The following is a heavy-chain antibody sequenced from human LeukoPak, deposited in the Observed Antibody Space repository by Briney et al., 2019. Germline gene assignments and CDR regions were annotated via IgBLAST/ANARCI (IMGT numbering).Heavy chain of an antibody. V-gene: IGHV4-34*01. CDR1: GGSFSGYY. D-gene: IGHD5-12*01. CDR2: INHSGST. CDR3: ARGTSGGYDSTPFDY. J-gene: IGHJ4*02. Sequence: SETLSLTCAVYGGSFSGYYWSWIRQPPGKGLEWIGEINHSGSTNYNPSLKSRVTISVDTSKNQFSLKLSSVTAADTAVYYCARGTSGGYDSTPFDYWGQGTLVTVSS.